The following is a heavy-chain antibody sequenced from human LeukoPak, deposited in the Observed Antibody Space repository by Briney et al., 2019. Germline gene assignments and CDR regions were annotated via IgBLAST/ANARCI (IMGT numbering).Heavy chain of an antibody. CDR1: GFTFSRHG. J-gene: IGHJ4*02. CDR2: ISYDGSNK. V-gene: IGHV3-30*18. Sequence: GGSLRLSCAASGFTFSRHGIHWVRQAPGKGLEWVAVISYDGSNKYYADSVKGRFTISRDNSKNTLYLQMNSLRAEDTAVYYCAKSSYTYYYDSSGYGDYWGQGTLVTVSS. D-gene: IGHD3-22*01. CDR3: AKSSYTYYYDSSGYGDY.